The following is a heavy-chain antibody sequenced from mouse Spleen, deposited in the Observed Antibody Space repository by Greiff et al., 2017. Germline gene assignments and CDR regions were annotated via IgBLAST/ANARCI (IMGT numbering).Heavy chain of an antibody. V-gene: IGHV1-81*01. CDR1: GYTFTSYG. CDR2: IYPRSGNT. J-gene: IGHJ4*01. D-gene: IGHD2-4*01. CDR3: ARRGLHDAMDY. Sequence: QVQLQQSGAELARPGASVKLSCKASGYTFTSYGISWVKQRTGQGLEWIGEIYPRSGNTYYNEKFKGKATLTADKSSSTAYMELRSLTSEDSAVYFCARRGLHDAMDYWGQGTSVTVSS.